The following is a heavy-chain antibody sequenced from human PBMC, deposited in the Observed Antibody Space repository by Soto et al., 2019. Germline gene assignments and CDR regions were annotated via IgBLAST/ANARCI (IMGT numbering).Heavy chain of an antibody. CDR3: ARGIKGLPPSAFDI. CDR2: LNPNTDKT. CDR1: GYTFSNYD. D-gene: IGHD5-12*01. V-gene: IGHV1-8*01. Sequence: ASVKVSCKASGYTFSNYDINWVRQVTGQGLEWVGWLNPNTDKTGSAQKFQGRVTMTRNTSISTAYLELSGLRSDDTAVYYCARGIKGLPPSAFDIWGQGTRVTVSS. J-gene: IGHJ3*02.